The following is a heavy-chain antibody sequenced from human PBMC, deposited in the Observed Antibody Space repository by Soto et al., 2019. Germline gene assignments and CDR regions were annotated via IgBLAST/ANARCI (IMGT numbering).Heavy chain of an antibody. CDR2: ISAYNGNT. CDR1: GYTFTSYG. D-gene: IGHD2-2*01. J-gene: IGHJ6*02. V-gene: IGHV1-18*01. Sequence: QVQLVQSGAEVKKPGASVKVSCKASGYTFTSYGISWVRQSPGQGLEWMGWISAYNGNTNYAQKLQGRVTMTTDTSTSTAYMELRSLRSDDTAVYYCARDIVVVPAAKRDGMDVWGQGATVTVSS. CDR3: ARDIVVVPAAKRDGMDV.